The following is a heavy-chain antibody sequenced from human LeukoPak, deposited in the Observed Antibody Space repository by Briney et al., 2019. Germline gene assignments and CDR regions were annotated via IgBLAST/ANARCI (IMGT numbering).Heavy chain of an antibody. CDR3: ARDTGRQLVVWYYYYGMDV. CDR1: GFTFSSYW. V-gene: IGHV3-74*01. Sequence: PAGGSLRLSCAASGFTFSSYWMNWVRQAPGKGLVWVSRIASDGSSTTYADSVKGRFSISRDNAKNTLYLQMNSLRVEDTAVYYCARDTGRQLVVWYYYYGMDVWGQGTTVTVSS. D-gene: IGHD6-6*01. J-gene: IGHJ6*02. CDR2: IASDGSST.